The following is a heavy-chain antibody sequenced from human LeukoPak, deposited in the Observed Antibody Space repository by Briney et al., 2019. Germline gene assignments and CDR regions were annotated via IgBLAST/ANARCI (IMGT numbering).Heavy chain of an antibody. CDR2: IYHSGRT. D-gene: IGHD6-13*01. Sequence: GSLRLSCAASGFTFSSYGMHWIRQPPGKGLEWIGSIYHSGRTFYNPSLKSRVTISVDTSKNQFSLKLTSVTAADTAVYYCARLVGSSWYREVLRGRDYWGQGTLVTVSS. CDR3: ARLVGSSWYREVLRGRDY. V-gene: IGHV4-38-2*01. J-gene: IGHJ4*02. CDR1: GFTFSSYG.